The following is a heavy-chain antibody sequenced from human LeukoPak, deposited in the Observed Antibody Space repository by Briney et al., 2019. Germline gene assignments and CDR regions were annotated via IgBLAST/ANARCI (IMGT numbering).Heavy chain of an antibody. CDR3: AKGNVIVVVDYI. V-gene: IGHV3-66*01. J-gene: IGHJ4*02. CDR1: GFTVSDNY. CDR2: FYSGGST. D-gene: IGHD3-22*01. Sequence: PGGSLRLSCAASGFTVSDNYMSWVRQAPGKGLEWVSVFYSGGSTRYADSVKGRFTISRDNSKNTLYLQMNSLRAEDTAIYYCAKGNVIVVVDYIGGQGTLVTVSS.